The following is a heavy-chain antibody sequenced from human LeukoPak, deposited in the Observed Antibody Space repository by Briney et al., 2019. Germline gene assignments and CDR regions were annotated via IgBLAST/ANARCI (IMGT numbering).Heavy chain of an antibody. D-gene: IGHD1-26*01. CDR1: GYTFTSYD. Sequence: ASVKVSCKASGYTFTSYDINWVRQATGQGLEWMGWMNPNSGNTGYAQKFQGRVTITRNTSISTAYMELSSLRSEDTAVYYCASSGSYGVWYFDYWGQGTLVTVSS. CDR3: ASSGSYGVWYFDY. CDR2: MNPNSGNT. J-gene: IGHJ4*02. V-gene: IGHV1-8*03.